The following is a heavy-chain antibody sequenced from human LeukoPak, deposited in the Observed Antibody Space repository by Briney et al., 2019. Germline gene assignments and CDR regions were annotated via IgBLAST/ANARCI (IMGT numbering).Heavy chain of an antibody. J-gene: IGHJ4*02. CDR1: GGSISSGSYY. Sequence: ASQTLSLTCTVSGGSISSGSYYWSWIRQPAGKGLEWIGRIYTSGSTNYNPSLKSRVTISVDTSKNQFSLKLSSVTAADTAVYYCAREGATMVRGVIIGGYLDYWGQGTLVTVSS. CDR2: IYTSGST. V-gene: IGHV4-61*02. CDR3: AREGATMVRGVIIGGYLDY. D-gene: IGHD3-10*01.